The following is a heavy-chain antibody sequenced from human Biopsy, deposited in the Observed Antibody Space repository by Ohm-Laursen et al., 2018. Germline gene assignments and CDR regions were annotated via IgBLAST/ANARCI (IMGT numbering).Heavy chain of an antibody. Sequence: SVKVSCKASGYPFSNYYLFWVRQAPGQGLEWMGRINPNSGDTVFARNFQGRVTMTRDTAISTVYMDLRNLRPDDTAVYFCARGEGSSWFDPWGHGTLVTVSS. CDR2: INPNSGDT. V-gene: IGHV1-2*06. D-gene: IGHD1-26*01. J-gene: IGHJ5*02. CDR3: ARGEGSSWFDP. CDR1: GYPFSNYY.